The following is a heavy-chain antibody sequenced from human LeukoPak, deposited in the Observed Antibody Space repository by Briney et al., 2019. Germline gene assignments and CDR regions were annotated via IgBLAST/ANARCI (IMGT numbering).Heavy chain of an antibody. V-gene: IGHV3-11*01. CDR2: ITNSGSPI. CDR1: GFTFSDYY. CDR3: ASRGTYFDY. Sequence: GGSLRLSCAASGFTFSDYYMTWIRQAPGKGLEWGSYITNSGSPIYYADSVKDRFTVSRDNTKNSLYLQMDSLRAEDTAVYYCASRGTYFDYWGQGTLATVSS. J-gene: IGHJ4*02. D-gene: IGHD3/OR15-3a*01.